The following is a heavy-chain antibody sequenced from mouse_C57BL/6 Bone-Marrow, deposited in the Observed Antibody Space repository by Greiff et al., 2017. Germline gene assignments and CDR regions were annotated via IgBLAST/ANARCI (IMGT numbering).Heavy chain of an antibody. CDR1: GFTFSSYT. CDR2: ISCGGGNS. Sequence: EVKLMESGGGLVKPGGSLKLSCAASGFTFSSYTLSWVRQTPANKLECVATISCGGGNSYYPDSVKGRFTISRDNAKNTLYLQMSRLRSEDTALYYCARHVGPYAMDYWGQGTSVTVSS. J-gene: IGHJ4*01. CDR3: ARHVGPYAMDY. V-gene: IGHV5-9*01.